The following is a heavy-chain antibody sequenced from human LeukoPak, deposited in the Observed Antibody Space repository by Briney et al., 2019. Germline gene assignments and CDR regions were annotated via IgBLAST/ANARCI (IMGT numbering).Heavy chain of an antibody. J-gene: IGHJ3*02. Sequence: LSETLSLTCAVSGYSISSNNWWAWIRQPPGKGLEWIGYIYYSGNTYYNPYTPSLTSRVTMSVDTSKNQFSLKLDSVTEIDTAMYYCARNQAVAANRGAFDIWGQGTMVTVSS. V-gene: IGHV4-28*01. CDR3: ARNQAVAANRGAFDI. CDR1: GYSISSNNW. D-gene: IGHD6-19*01. CDR2: IYYSGNT.